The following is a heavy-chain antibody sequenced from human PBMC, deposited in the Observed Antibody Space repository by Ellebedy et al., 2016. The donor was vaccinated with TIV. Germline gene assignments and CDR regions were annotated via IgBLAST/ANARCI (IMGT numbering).Heavy chain of an antibody. D-gene: IGHD5-12*01. Sequence: GESLKISCAASGFTFSTYGMHWVRQAPGKGLEWVAVLLYDGSREYYADSVKGRFTVSRDNSKNTLYLQMNSLRTEDTAVYYCATERSGYDFDYWGQGTLVTVSA. V-gene: IGHV3-33*01. CDR2: LLYDGSRE. CDR3: ATERSGYDFDY. J-gene: IGHJ4*02. CDR1: GFTFSTYG.